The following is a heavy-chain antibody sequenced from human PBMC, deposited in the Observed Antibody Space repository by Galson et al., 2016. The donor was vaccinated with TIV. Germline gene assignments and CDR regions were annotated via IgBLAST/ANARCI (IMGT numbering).Heavy chain of an antibody. V-gene: IGHV4-38-2*01. J-gene: IGHJ3*02. D-gene: IGHD4-11*01. Sequence: SEILSLTCAVSGYSISTGYYWGWIRQPPGKGLEWIGSVYHTGNTYYNPSLKSRVAVSIATSRNQFSLKLSSVTAPDTAVYFCARVYSDYPGGAFDIWGQGTMVTVSS. CDR2: VYHTGNT. CDR3: ARVYSDYPGGAFDI. CDR1: GYSISTGYY.